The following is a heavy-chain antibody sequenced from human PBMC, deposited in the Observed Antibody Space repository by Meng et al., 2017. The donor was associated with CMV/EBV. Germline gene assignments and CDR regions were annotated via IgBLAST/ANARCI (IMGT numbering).Heavy chain of an antibody. V-gene: IGHV4-4*07. CDR1: GGSISSYY. J-gene: IGHJ5*02. CDR3: AREIVVVPAAIDNWFDP. Sequence: QGQRQESGPGLGKPSETLSPTCTVSGGSISSYYWSWIRQPAGKGLEWIGRIYTSGSTNYNPSLKSRVTKSVDTSKNQFSLKLSSVTAADTAVYYCAREIVVVPAAIDNWFDPWGQGTLVTVSS. D-gene: IGHD2-2*02. CDR2: IYTSGST.